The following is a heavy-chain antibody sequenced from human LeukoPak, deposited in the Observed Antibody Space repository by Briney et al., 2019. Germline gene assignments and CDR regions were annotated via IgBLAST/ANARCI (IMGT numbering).Heavy chain of an antibody. CDR3: ARVSTGRYSYRSDY. Sequence: SETLSLTCAVYGGSFSGYYWSWIRQPPGKGLEWIGEINHSGSTNYNPSLKSRVTISVDTSKNQFSLKLSSVTAADTAVYYCARVSTGRYSYRSDYWGQGTLVTVSS. V-gene: IGHV4-34*01. D-gene: IGHD5-18*01. J-gene: IGHJ4*02. CDR2: INHSGST. CDR1: GGSFSGYY.